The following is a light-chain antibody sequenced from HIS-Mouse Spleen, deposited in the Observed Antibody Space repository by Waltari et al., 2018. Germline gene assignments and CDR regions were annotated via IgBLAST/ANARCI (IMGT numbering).Light chain of an antibody. CDR1: ALPKKY. CDR2: EDS. J-gene: IGLJ2*01. Sequence: SYELTQPPSVSVSPGQTARITCPGDALPKKYADWYQQKSGQAPGLVIYEDSKRPSGIPERFSGSSSGTMATLTISGAQVEDEADYYCYSTDSSGNHRVFGGGTKLTVL. CDR3: YSTDSSGNHRV. V-gene: IGLV3-10*01.